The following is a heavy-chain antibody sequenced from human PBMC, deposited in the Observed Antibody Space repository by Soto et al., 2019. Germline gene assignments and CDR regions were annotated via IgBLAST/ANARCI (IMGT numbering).Heavy chain of an antibody. V-gene: IGHV3-21*02. J-gene: IGHJ4*02. Sequence: EVQLVESGGGLVKPGGSLRLSCEDSGFTFSSYTMNWVRRAPGKGLEWVSSISSRSTNTHYADSVRGLFTISRDNAKRSLYLQMNSLRAEDTAVYYCARGPLYYFDYWGQGTLVTVSS. CDR3: ARGPLYYFDY. CDR2: ISSRSTNT. CDR1: GFTFSSYT.